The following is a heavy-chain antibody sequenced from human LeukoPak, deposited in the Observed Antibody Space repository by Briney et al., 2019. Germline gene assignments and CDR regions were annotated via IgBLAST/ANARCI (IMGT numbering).Heavy chain of an antibody. CDR3: ARETGTTGTPYYFDF. CDR1: GFTFSSYE. CDR2: ISSSGSTI. Sequence: PGGSLRLSCAASGFTFSSYEMNWVRQAPGKGLEWVSYISSSGSTIYYADSVKGRFISSRDNTKNSLYLQMNSLRAEDTAIYYCARETGTTGTPYYFDFWGQGALVTVSS. D-gene: IGHD1-7*01. V-gene: IGHV3-48*03. J-gene: IGHJ4*02.